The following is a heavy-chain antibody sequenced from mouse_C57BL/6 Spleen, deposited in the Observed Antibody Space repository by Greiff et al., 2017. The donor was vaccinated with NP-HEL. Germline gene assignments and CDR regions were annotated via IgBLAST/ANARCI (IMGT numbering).Heavy chain of an antibody. CDR1: GYTFTSYW. V-gene: IGHV1-52*01. CDR2: IDPSDSET. D-gene: IGHD2-2*01. CDR3: ARRGGYDEEDYFDY. J-gene: IGHJ2*01. Sequence: QVQLQQPGAELVRPGSSVKLSCKASGYTFTSYWMHWVKQRPIQGLEWIGNIDPSDSETHYNQKFKDKATLTVDKSSSTAYMQLSSLTSEDSAVYYCARRGGYDEEDYFDYWGQGTTLTVSS.